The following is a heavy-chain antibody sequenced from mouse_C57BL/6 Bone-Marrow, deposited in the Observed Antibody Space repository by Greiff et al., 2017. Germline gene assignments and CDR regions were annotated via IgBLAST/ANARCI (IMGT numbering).Heavy chain of an antibody. CDR1: GFTFSDYG. J-gene: IGHJ2*01. CDR3: ARQTTVGGFDY. V-gene: IGHV5-15*01. Sequence: EVKLVESGGGLVQPGGSLKLSCAASGFTFSDYGMAWVRQAPRKGPEWVAFISNLACSIYYADTVTGRFTISRENAKNTLYLEMSSLRSEDTAMYYCARQTTVGGFDYWGQGTTLTVSS. CDR2: ISNLACSI. D-gene: IGHD1-1*01.